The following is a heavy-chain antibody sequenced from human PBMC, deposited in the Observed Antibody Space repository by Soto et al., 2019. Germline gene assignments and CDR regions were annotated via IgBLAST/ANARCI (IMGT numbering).Heavy chain of an antibody. D-gene: IGHD3-22*01. J-gene: IGHJ6*02. Sequence: GGSLRLSCAASGFTVSSNYMSWVRQAPGKGLEWVSVIYSGGSTYYADSVKGRFTISRDNSKNTLYLQMNSLRAEDTAVYYCAANRGYNYYYGMDVWGQGTTVTV. CDR3: AANRGYNYYYGMDV. V-gene: IGHV3-53*01. CDR2: IYSGGST. CDR1: GFTVSSNY.